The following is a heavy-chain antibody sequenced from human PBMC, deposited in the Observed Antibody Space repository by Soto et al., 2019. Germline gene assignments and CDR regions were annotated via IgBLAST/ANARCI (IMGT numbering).Heavy chain of an antibody. CDR1: GFTFDDYA. J-gene: IGHJ3*02. CDR3: AKALYSSGGGDAFDM. V-gene: IGHV3-9*01. Sequence: EVQLVESGGGLVQPGRSLRLSCEASGFTFDDYAMHWVRQVPGKGLEWVSGISWNSGSKGYADSVKGRFTISRDNAKNFLYVQMSSLRAEDTALYYCAKALYSSGGGDAFDMWCQWTMVTVSS. D-gene: IGHD6-19*01. CDR2: ISWNSGSK.